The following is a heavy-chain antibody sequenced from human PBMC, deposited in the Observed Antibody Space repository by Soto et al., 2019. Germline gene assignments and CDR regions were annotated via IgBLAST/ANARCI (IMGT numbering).Heavy chain of an antibody. CDR2: ISGSGGST. D-gene: IGHD3-9*01. Sequence: GGSLRLSCAASGFTFSSYAMSWVRQAPGKGLEWVSAISGSGGSTYYADSVKGRFTTSRDNSKNTLYLQMNSLRAEDTAVYYCAKDLGYFDWLLSSDGMDAWGQGTTVTVSS. CDR1: GFTFSSYA. V-gene: IGHV3-23*01. J-gene: IGHJ6*02. CDR3: AKDLGYFDWLLSSDGMDA.